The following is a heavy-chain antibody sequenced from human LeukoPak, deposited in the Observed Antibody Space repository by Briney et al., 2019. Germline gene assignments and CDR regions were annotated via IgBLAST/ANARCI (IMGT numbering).Heavy chain of an antibody. V-gene: IGHV4-4*07. CDR3: ARVACSGGSCYSGWFDP. J-gene: IGHJ5*02. CDR1: GGSISSYY. Sequence: SETLSLTCTVSGGSISSYYWSWIRQPAGKGLKWIGRIYTSGSTNYNPSLKSRVTMSVDTSKNQFSLKLSSVTAADTAVYYCARVACSGGSCYSGWFDPWGQGTLVTVSS. CDR2: IYTSGST. D-gene: IGHD2-15*01.